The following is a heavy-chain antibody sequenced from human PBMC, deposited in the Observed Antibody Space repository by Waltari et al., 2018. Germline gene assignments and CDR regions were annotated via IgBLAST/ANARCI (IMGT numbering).Heavy chain of an antibody. D-gene: IGHD3-22*01. V-gene: IGHV3-20*04. CDR3: ARDYYYDSSGYYGLDP. Sequence: EVQVVESGGGVVRPGGSLRLSCTASGFTFNNYGLSWVRQGPGKGLEWVLGIHWNGDSASYADSVKGRFTISRDNAENSLHLQMNSLTAEDTALYFCARDYYYDSSGYYGLDPWGQGTLVTVS. CDR2: IHWNGDSA. J-gene: IGHJ5*02. CDR1: GFTFNNYG.